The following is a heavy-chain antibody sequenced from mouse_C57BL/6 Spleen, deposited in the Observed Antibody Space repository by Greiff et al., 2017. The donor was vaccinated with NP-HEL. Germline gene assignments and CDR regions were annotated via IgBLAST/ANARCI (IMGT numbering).Heavy chain of an antibody. D-gene: IGHD1-1*02. Sequence: VQLLESGAELVRPGTSVKVSCKASGYAFTNYLIEWVKQRPGQGLEWIGVINPGSGGTNYNEKFKGKATLTADKSSSTAYMQLSSLTSEDSAVYFCARVGMYFDYWGQGTTLTVSA. CDR3: ARVGMYFDY. V-gene: IGHV1-54*01. CDR2: INPGSGGT. CDR1: GYAFTNYL. J-gene: IGHJ2*01.